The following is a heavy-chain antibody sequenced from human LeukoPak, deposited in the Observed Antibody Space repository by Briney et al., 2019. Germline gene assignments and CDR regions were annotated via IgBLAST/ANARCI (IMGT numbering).Heavy chain of an antibody. CDR3: AHTRYSSGWYYFDY. CDR2: IYWDDDK. D-gene: IGHD6-19*01. V-gene: IGHV2-5*02. Sequence: SGPTLVKPTQTLTLTCTFSGFSFNISGVGVGWFRQPPGKALEWLAVIYWDDDKYYSPSLKSRLTITKDTSKNQVVLKLTNMDPVDTATYYCAHTRYSSGWYYFDYWGQGTLVTVSS. J-gene: IGHJ4*02. CDR1: GFSFNISGVG.